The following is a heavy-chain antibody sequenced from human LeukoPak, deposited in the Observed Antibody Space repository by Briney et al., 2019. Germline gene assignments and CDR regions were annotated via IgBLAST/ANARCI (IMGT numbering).Heavy chain of an antibody. CDR3: AKGARGDTVTSIVGLNWFDP. Sequence: PGRSLRLSCAASGITFRSYGMHWVRQAPGKGLEWVAVISYDGSHKYYADSVKGRFSISRDNSKNTLYLQMNSLRAGDAAVYYCAKGARGDTVTSIVGLNWFDPWGQGTLVTVSS. CDR1: GITFRSYG. CDR2: ISYDGSHK. V-gene: IGHV3-30*18. J-gene: IGHJ5*02. D-gene: IGHD4-17*01.